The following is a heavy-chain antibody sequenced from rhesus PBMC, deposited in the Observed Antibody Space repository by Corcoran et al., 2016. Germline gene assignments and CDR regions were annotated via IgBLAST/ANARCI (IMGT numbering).Heavy chain of an antibody. Sequence: QVQLQESGPAVVKPSETLSLTCAVSGGSISSSNWWSWIRQSPGKGLGWIGGIYGSGESTEYNPSLKSRVTISKNTSKNQFSLKLSSVTAADTAVDYCARAPGMAAATQYWGQGVLVTVSS. CDR2: IYGSGEST. J-gene: IGHJ4*01. V-gene: IGHV4-93*01. CDR3: ARAPGMAAATQY. CDR1: GGSISSSNW. D-gene: IGHD6-25*01.